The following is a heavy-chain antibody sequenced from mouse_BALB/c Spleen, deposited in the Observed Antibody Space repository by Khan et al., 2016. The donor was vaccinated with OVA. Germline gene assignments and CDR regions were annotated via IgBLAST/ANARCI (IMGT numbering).Heavy chain of an antibody. CDR1: GYSITSGYA. Sequence: VQLQQSGPGLVKPSQSLSLTCTVTGYSITSGYAWNWIRQFPGNKLEWMGYISYSGGTSYNPSLKSRISITRDTSKNQFFLQLNSVTTEDTATYYCARGNYYGYYFDYWGQGTPLPVSS. CDR2: ISYSGGT. J-gene: IGHJ2*01. V-gene: IGHV3-2*02. D-gene: IGHD1-1*01. CDR3: ARGNYYGYYFDY.